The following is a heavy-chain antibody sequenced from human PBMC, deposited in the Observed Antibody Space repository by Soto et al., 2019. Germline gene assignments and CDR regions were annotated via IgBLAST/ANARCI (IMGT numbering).Heavy chain of an antibody. Sequence: QVHLVQSGAEVKKPGASVKVSCKASGYTFTSYGITWLRQAPGQGLEWMGWISAHNGNTDYAQKLQGRVIVTRATSTSTAYMELRSLISDDTSVYYCARGRYGDYWGQGALVTVSS. CDR3: ARGRYGDY. D-gene: IGHD1-1*01. CDR2: ISAHNGNT. V-gene: IGHV1-18*01. CDR1: GYTFTSYG. J-gene: IGHJ4*02.